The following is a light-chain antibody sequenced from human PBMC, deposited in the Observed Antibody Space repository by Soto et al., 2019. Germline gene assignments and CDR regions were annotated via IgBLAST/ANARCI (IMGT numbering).Light chain of an antibody. CDR2: KAS. V-gene: IGKV1-5*03. CDR3: QQSGT. Sequence: DIQMTQSPSTLSASVGDRVTMTCRASQSISSWLAWYQQKPGKAPKLLTYKASSLESGVPSRFSGSRSWTEFTLTISSLQPDDFATYYCQQSGTFGQGTKVDIK. CDR1: QSISSW. J-gene: IGKJ1*01.